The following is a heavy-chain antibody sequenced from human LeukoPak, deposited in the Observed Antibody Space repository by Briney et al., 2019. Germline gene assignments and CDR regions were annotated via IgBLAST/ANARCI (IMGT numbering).Heavy chain of an antibody. D-gene: IGHD1-14*01. CDR3: ARGGTQDRGIFDF. J-gene: IGHJ3*01. Sequence: SDTLSLTCTVSRGSISGYYWNWIRQPPGKALEWIGYIYFGGETNYNPSLKNRFTISLDTSKNQFSLKVRSVTAADTAFYYCARGGTQDRGIFDFWGQGTMVTVS. CDR1: RGSISGYY. CDR2: IYFGGET. V-gene: IGHV4-59*01.